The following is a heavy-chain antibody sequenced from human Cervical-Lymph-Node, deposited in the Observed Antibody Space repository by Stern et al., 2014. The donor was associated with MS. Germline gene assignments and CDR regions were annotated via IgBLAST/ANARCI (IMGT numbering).Heavy chain of an antibody. V-gene: IGHV3-23*04. CDR1: GSTFAPYA. CDR3: ARRAYSYGYLYYFDS. Sequence: VQLVQSGGGLVQPGGSLRVSCAASGSTFAPYAMRWVRQAPGTGLEWVSGVSGSGASTYYADSVKGRFTISRDNSMNTLYLQMKTLRVEDTAVYYCARRAYSYGYLYYFDSWGQGTLVTVSS. D-gene: IGHD5-18*01. J-gene: IGHJ4*02. CDR2: VSGSGAST.